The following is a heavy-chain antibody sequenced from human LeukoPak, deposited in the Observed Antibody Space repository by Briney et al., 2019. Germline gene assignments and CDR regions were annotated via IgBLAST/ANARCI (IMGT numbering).Heavy chain of an antibody. CDR2: INAYNGNI. J-gene: IGHJ4*02. CDR1: GYTFTSYG. V-gene: IGHV1-18*01. CDR3: ARGGPAARLITFGGVTDY. Sequence: ASVKVSCKASGYTFTSYGISWVRQAPGQGLEWMGWINAYNGNINYAQKLQGRVTMTTDTSTSTAYMELRNLRSDDTAVYYCARGGPAARLITFGGVTDYWGQGTLVTVSS. D-gene: IGHD3-16*01.